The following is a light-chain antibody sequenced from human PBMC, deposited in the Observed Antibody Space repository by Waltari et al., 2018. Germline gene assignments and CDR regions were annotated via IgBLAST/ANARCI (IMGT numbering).Light chain of an antibody. CDR2: DDS. CDR3: QVWDTNIDQGV. J-gene: IGLJ3*02. V-gene: IGLV3-21*03. CDR1: SMGRKT. Sequence: SYVLTQPPSLSVAPGRTARLTCGGDSMGRKTVHAYQQKPGQAPLLGGYDDSDRPSGIPERFSGSNSGNTAALTISRVETGDEADYYCQVWDTNIDQGVFGGGTRLTVL.